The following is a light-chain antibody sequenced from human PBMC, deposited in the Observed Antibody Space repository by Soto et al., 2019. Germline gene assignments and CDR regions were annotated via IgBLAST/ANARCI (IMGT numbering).Light chain of an antibody. CDR3: SSFPTTSRV. CDR2: DVS. Sequence: QSALTQPASVSGSPGQSITISCTVNFGGYNSVSWYQQHPGNAPKLMIYDVSHRPSGLSSRFSGSKSGNTASLTISGLQAEDEADYYCSSFPTTSRVFGGGTKLTVL. J-gene: IGLJ3*02. CDR1: FGGYNS. V-gene: IGLV2-14*03.